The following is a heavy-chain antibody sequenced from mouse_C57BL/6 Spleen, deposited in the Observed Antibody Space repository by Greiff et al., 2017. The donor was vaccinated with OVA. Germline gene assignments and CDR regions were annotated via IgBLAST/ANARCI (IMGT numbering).Heavy chain of an antibody. J-gene: IGHJ1*03. CDR1: GYTFTSYW. CDR3: ARSGTTGGALYWYFDV. V-gene: IGHV1-61*01. CDR2: IYPSDSDT. Sequence: VQLKQPGPELVRPGSSVKLSCKASGYTFTSYWLGWVKQRSGLGLEWIGNIYPSDSDTHYNQKFKDKATLTVDKSSSTAYMQHSSMTSEDSAVYYCARSGTTGGALYWYFDVWGTGTTVTVSS. D-gene: IGHD1-1*01.